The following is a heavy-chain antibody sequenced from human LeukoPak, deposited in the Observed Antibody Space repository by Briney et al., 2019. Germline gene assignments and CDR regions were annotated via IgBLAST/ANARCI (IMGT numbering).Heavy chain of an antibody. CDR2: IYYSGST. Sequence: SETLSLTCTVSGGSISSYYWSWIRQPPGKGLEWIGYIYYSGSTYYNPSLKSRVTISVDTSKNQFSLKLSSVTAADTAVYYCARVPANCSSTSCYTFDYWGQGTLVTVSS. V-gene: IGHV4-59*08. CDR1: GGSISSYY. D-gene: IGHD2-2*02. J-gene: IGHJ4*02. CDR3: ARVPANCSSTSCYTFDY.